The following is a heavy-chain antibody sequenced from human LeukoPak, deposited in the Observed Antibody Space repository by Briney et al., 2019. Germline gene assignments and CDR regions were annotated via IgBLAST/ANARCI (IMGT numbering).Heavy chain of an antibody. Sequence: TLSLTCTVSGGSISSGGYYWSWLRQHPGKGLEWIGYIYYSGSTYYNPSLKSRVTISVDTSKNQFSLKLSSVTAADTAVYYCARGPGYSYAFDYWGQGTLVTVSS. V-gene: IGHV4-31*03. CDR3: ARGPGYSYAFDY. J-gene: IGHJ4*02. D-gene: IGHD5-18*01. CDR1: GGSISSGGYY. CDR2: IYYSGST.